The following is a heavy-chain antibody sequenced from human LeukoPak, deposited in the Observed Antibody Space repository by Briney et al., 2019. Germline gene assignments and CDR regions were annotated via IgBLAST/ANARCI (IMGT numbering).Heavy chain of an antibody. J-gene: IGHJ5*02. CDR1: GGSISSYY. V-gene: IGHV4-59*08. Sequence: KTSETLSLTCTVSGGSISSYYWSWIRQPPGKGLEWIGYIYYSGSTNYNPSLKSRVTISVDTSKNQFSLKLNSVTAADTAVYYCARGRAVAGTRSFDPWGQGTLVTVSS. CDR3: ARGRAVAGTRSFDP. CDR2: IYYSGST. D-gene: IGHD6-19*01.